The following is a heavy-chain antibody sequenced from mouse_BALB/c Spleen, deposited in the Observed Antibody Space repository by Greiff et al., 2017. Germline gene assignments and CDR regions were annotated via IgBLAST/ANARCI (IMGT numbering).Heavy chain of an antibody. CDR1: GYSFTGYT. CDR3: ARRAYGNYEDYYAMDY. D-gene: IGHD2-1*01. CDR2: INPYNGGT. V-gene: IGHV1-18*01. Sequence: VQLQQSGPELVKPGASMKISCKASGYSFTGYTMNWVKQSHGKNLEWIGLINPYNGGTSYNQKFKGKATLTVDKSSSTAYMELLSLTSEDSAVYYCARRAYGNYEDYYAMDYWGQGTSVTVSS. J-gene: IGHJ4*01.